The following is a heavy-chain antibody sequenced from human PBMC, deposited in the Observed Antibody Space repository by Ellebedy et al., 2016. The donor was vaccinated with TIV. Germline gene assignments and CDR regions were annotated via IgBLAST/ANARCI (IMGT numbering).Heavy chain of an antibody. V-gene: IGHV3-21*01. CDR1: GFTFTSHT. Sequence: GESLKISCEATGFTFTSHTMCWVRQAPGQGLEWVSSISRTSDHIFYADSVKGRFTISRDNAKNSLYLQMNSLGAEDTAVYFCARGRYYCSSTSCYAPSWFDPWGQGTLVTVSS. D-gene: IGHD2-2*01. CDR2: ISRTSDHI. J-gene: IGHJ5*02. CDR3: ARGRYYCSSTSCYAPSWFDP.